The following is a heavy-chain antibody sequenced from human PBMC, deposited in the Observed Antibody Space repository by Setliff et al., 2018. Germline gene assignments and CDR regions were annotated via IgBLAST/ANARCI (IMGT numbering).Heavy chain of an antibody. D-gene: IGHD2-15*01. Sequence: ESLKISCAASGFTFSSYGMIWVRQAPGKGLEWVSIIYSGGSSTYYGDSVKGRFTVSRDDSKNTLYLQMNSLRAEDTAVYYCAKGCHAGCFWSDCWGQGTLVTVSS. J-gene: IGHJ4*02. CDR2: IYSGGSST. CDR1: GFTFSSYG. CDR3: AKGCHAGCFWSDC. V-gene: IGHV3-23*03.